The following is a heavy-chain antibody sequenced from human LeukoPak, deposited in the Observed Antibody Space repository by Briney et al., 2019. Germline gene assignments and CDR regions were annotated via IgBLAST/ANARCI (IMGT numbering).Heavy chain of an antibody. D-gene: IGHD4-23*01. CDR1: GLTFDDYG. CDR2: INWNGGST. CDR3: ASIGTVATEKGDY. Sequence: RSGGSLRLSCAASGLTFDDYGMSWVRQAPGKGLEWVSGINWNGGSTGYADSVKGRYTISRDNAKNSLYLQMNSLRAEDTALYYCASIGTVATEKGDYWGQGTLVTVSS. J-gene: IGHJ4*02. V-gene: IGHV3-20*04.